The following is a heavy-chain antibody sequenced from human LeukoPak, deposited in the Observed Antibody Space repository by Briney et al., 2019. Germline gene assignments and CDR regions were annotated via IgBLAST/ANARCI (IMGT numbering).Heavy chain of an antibody. D-gene: IGHD3-3*01. V-gene: IGHV4-59*08. J-gene: IGHJ4*02. CDR3: ARNLDFWSGYFDY. CDR2: IYYSGST. Sequence: SETLSLTCTVSGGFISSYYWSWIRQPSGKGLEWIGYIYYSGSTNYNPSLKSRVTISVDTSKNQFSLKLSSVTAADTAVYYCARNLDFWSGYFDYWGQGTLVTVSS. CDR1: GGFISSYY.